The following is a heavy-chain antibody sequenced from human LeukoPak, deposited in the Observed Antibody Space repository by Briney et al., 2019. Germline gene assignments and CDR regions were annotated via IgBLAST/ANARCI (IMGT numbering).Heavy chain of an antibody. CDR1: GYSISSGYY. V-gene: IGHV4-38-2*02. D-gene: IGHD6-19*01. CDR2: IYHSGST. J-gene: IGHJ3*02. Sequence: SETLSLTCTVSGYSISSGYYWGWIRQPPGKGLEWIGSIYHSGSTYYNPSLKSRVTISVDTSKNQFSLKLSSVTAADTAVYYCARHTLSVAGTISGAFDIWGQGTMVTVSS. CDR3: ARHTLSVAGTISGAFDI.